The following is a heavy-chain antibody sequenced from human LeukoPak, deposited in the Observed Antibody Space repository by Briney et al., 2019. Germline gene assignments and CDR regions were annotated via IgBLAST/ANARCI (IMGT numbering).Heavy chain of an antibody. Sequence: GGSLRLSCAASGFTFSSYAMSWVRQAPGKGVEWVSDISGSGGSTYYADSVKGRFTIYRDNSKNTLYLQMNSLRAEDTAVYYCAKGDSMIVEVDFDYWGQGTLVTVSS. V-gene: IGHV3-23*01. CDR2: ISGSGGST. J-gene: IGHJ4*02. CDR1: GFTFSSYA. CDR3: AKGDSMIVEVDFDY. D-gene: IGHD3-22*01.